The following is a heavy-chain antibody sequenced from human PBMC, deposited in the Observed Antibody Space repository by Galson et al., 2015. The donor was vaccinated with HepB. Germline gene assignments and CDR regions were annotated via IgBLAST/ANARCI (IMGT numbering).Heavy chain of an antibody. CDR1: GDSVSSNSAA. CDR2: TYYRSKWYN. D-gene: IGHD2-2*02. J-gene: IGHJ3*02. V-gene: IGHV6-1*01. CDR3: ARVDPDIVVVPAAIGDAFDI. Sequence: CAISGDSVSSNSAAWNWIRQSPSRGLEWLGRTYYRSKWYNDYAVSVKSRITINPDTSKNQFSLQLNSVTPEDTAVYYCARVDPDIVVVPAAIGDAFDIWGQGTMVTVSS.